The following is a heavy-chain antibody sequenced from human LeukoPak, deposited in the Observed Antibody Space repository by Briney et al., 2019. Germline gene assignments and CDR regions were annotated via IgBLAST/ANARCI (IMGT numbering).Heavy chain of an antibody. CDR2: IYSGGNT. V-gene: IGHV3-66*01. CDR1: GFTVSSSY. CDR3: AGYDYGYFDC. Sequence: RGSLRLSCAASGFTVSSSYMNWVRQAPGTGLEWVSLIYSGGNTYYADSVKGRFTISRDNSKNTLYLQMNSLRAEDTAVYYCAGYDYGYFDCWGQGTLVTVSS. D-gene: IGHD5-18*01. J-gene: IGHJ4*02.